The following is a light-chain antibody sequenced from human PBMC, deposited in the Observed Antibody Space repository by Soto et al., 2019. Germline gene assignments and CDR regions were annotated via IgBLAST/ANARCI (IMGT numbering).Light chain of an antibody. CDR1: QSVSSY. J-gene: IGKJ4*01. CDR3: RQRSNWPPLT. Sequence: EIVLTQSPATLSLSPGERATLTCRASQSVSSYLAWYQQKPGQAPRLLIYDASNRATGIPARFSGSGSGTEYTLLISSIQPEDFTVYYCRQRSNWPPLTFGGGTKVEIK. CDR2: DAS. V-gene: IGKV3-11*01.